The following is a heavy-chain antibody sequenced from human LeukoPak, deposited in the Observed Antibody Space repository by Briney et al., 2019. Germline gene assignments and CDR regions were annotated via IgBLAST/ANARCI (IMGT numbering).Heavy chain of an antibody. CDR3: ATGRYYDNVWGSYRPSFDF. CDR2: IDYSGST. Sequence: SETLSLTCTVSGXFINGYYWSWIRQPPGKGLEWIGYIDYSGSTNYNPSLKSRVTISIDTSKNQFSLKLSSVTAADTAVYYCATGRYYDNVWGSYRPSFDFWGQGTLATVSS. J-gene: IGHJ4*02. D-gene: IGHD3-16*02. V-gene: IGHV4-59*08. CDR1: GXFINGYY.